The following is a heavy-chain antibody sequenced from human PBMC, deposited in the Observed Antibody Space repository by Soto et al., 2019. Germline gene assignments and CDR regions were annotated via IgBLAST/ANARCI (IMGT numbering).Heavy chain of an antibody. CDR1: GYTFTSYD. J-gene: IGHJ6*02. Sequence: QVQLVQSGAEVKKPGASVMVSCKTSGYTFTSYDINWVRQATGQGLQWVGWVNPNSGNTAYAQNFQGRVTMTSDTSISTVYMELSSLRSEDTAVYYCARGYSGYIRRYGMDVWGQGTTVTVSS. V-gene: IGHV1-8*01. CDR2: VNPNSGNT. CDR3: ARGYSGYIRRYGMDV. D-gene: IGHD5-12*01.